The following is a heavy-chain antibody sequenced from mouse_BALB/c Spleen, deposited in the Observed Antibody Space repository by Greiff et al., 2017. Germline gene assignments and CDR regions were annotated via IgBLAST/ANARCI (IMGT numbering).Heavy chain of an antibody. CDR2: ISSGGST. J-gene: IGHJ2*01. Sequence: EVQLVESGGGLVKPGGSLKLSCAASGFTFSSYAMSWVRQTPEKRLEWVASISSGGSTYYPDSVKGRFTISRDNARNILYLQMSSLRSEDTAMYYGASAFYDGYYGDFDYWGQGTTLTVSS. CDR3: ASAFYDGYYGDFDY. D-gene: IGHD2-3*01. V-gene: IGHV5-6-5*01. CDR1: GFTFSSYA.